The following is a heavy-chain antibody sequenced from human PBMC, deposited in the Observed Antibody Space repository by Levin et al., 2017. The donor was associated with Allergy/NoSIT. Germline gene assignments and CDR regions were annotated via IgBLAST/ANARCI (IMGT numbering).Heavy chain of an antibody. CDR2: FYYSGDT. Sequence: PSETLSLTCSVSGGSISGSTFYWGWIRQPPGKGLEWIGSFYYSGDTYYNPSLRSRVTISVDTSKNPFSLRVSSVTAADTAVYYCARDRGFYDDSSYFYHYGMDVWGQGTTVTVSS. V-gene: IGHV4-39*07. D-gene: IGHD4-17*01. J-gene: IGHJ6*02. CDR3: ARDRGFYDDSSYFYHYGMDV. CDR1: GGSISGSTFY.